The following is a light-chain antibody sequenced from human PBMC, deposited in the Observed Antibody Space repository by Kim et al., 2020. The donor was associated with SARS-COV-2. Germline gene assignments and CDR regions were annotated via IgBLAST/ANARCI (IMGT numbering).Light chain of an antibody. J-gene: IGLJ2*01. CDR2: YDS. CDR1: NIGSKS. V-gene: IGLV3-21*04. CDR3: QVWNSSSDHPV. Sequence: SYELTQPPSVSVAPGKTVTITCGGNNIGSKSVHWYQQKPGQAPVLVIYYDSDRPSGIPERFSGSNSGNTATLTISRVEAGDEADYYCQVWNSSSDHPVFG.